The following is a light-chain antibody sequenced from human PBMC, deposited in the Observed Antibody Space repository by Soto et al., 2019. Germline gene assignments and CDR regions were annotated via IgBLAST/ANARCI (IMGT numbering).Light chain of an antibody. Sequence: DIQMTQSPSTLSASLGDRVTITCRASQSISSGLAWYQQKPGKAPKVLIYDASSLQSGAPSRFSGSGSGTEFTLTISSLQPEDFATYFCQQYDKYSTFGHGTKVDIK. CDR2: DAS. CDR1: QSISSG. CDR3: QQYDKYST. J-gene: IGKJ1*01. V-gene: IGKV1-5*01.